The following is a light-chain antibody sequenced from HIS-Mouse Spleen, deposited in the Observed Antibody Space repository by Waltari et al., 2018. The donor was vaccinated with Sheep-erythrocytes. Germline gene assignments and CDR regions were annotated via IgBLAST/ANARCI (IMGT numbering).Light chain of an antibody. CDR1: SSDVGGYNY. CDR2: DVS. Sequence: QSALTQPASVSGSPGQSITISCTGTSSDVGGYNYVSWYQQHPGKAPKLMIYDVSNRPSEVSNRFSGSKSGNTASLTISGLQAEDEADYYCSSYTSSSTQVVFGGGTKLTVL. J-gene: IGLJ2*01. V-gene: IGLV2-14*03. CDR3: SSYTSSSTQVV.